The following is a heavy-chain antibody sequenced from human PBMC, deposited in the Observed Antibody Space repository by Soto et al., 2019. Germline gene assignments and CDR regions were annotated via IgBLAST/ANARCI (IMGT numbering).Heavy chain of an antibody. CDR1: GFTFSRHG. CDR2: INPSGDST. J-gene: IGHJ4*01. D-gene: IGHD6-13*01. Sequence: PGGSLRLSCVASGFTFSRHGLSWVRQAPGKGLEWVSTINPSGDSTFYADSVKGRFTISRDNSKNTVYLQMNSLSVGDTAVYLCAKVDVPTAGPFDYWGHGALVPVYS. V-gene: IGHV3-23*01. CDR3: AKVDVPTAGPFDY.